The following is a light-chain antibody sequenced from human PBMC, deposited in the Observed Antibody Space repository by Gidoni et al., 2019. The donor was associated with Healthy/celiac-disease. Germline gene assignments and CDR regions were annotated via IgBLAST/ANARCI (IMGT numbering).Light chain of an antibody. V-gene: IGLV3-1*01. Sequence: SYELTQPPSVSVSPGQTASITCSGDKLGDKYACWYQQKPGQSPVLVIYQDNKRPSGIPERFSGSNSGTTATLTISGTQAMDEADYYCQAWDSSTPVVFGGGTKLTVL. CDR2: QDN. J-gene: IGLJ2*01. CDR1: KLGDKY. CDR3: QAWDSSTPVV.